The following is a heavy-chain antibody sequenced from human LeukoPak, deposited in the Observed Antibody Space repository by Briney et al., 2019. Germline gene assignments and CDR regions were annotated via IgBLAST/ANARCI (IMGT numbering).Heavy chain of an antibody. D-gene: IGHD2-21*01. CDR3: ARSKGQGDPGFGP. Sequence: ASVKVSCKASGGTFSSYTISWVRQAPGQGREWVGGIIPILGMANYAQKVPGRVTNSADECTSTANMEVSSLKSEDTAVYYCARSKGQGDPGFGPWGQGTLVTVPS. CDR1: GGTFSSYT. V-gene: IGHV1-69*10. CDR2: IIPILGMA. J-gene: IGHJ5*02.